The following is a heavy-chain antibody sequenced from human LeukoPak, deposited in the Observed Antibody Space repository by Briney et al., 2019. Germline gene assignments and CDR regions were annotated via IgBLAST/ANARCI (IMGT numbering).Heavy chain of an antibody. CDR1: GVSIGRSDDF. CDR2: VYYIGTT. Sequence: PETLTLTCTVSGVSIGRSDDFWGWIRQPPGKGLEWIGNVYYIGTTYYNPSLKSRVTISVDTSKNQVSLKLSSVTAADTAVYYCARQFASGSYNYWGQGTPVTVSS. J-gene: IGHJ4*02. V-gene: IGHV4-39*01. CDR3: ARQFASGSYNY. D-gene: IGHD3-10*01.